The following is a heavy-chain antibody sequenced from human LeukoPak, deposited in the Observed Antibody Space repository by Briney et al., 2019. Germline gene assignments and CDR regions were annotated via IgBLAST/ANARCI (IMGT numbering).Heavy chain of an antibody. CDR3: ARPQSSVVTGYYYYGMDV. Sequence: SVKVSCKASGGTFSSYVISWVRQAPGQGLEWMGRIIPILGIANYAQKFQGRVTITADKSTSTAYMELSSLRSEDTAVYYRARPQSSVVTGYYYYGMDVWGQGTTVTVSS. V-gene: IGHV1-69*04. CDR1: GGTFSSYV. J-gene: IGHJ6*02. D-gene: IGHD4-23*01. CDR2: IIPILGIA.